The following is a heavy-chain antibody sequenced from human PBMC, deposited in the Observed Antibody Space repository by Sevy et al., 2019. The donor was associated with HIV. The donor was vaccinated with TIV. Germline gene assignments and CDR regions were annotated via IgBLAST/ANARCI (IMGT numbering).Heavy chain of an antibody. Sequence: GGSLRLSCAASGFTFSDYYMSWIRQAPGKGLEGVSYISSSGSTIYYADSVKGRFTISRDNAKNSLYLQMNSLRAEDTAVYYCARELTDTDAFDIWGQGTMVTVSS. V-gene: IGHV3-11*01. CDR1: GFTFSDYY. D-gene: IGHD1-20*01. J-gene: IGHJ3*02. CDR2: ISSSGSTI. CDR3: ARELTDTDAFDI.